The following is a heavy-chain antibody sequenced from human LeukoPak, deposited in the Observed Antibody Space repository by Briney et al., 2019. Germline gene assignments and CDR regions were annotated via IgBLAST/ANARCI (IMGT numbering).Heavy chain of an antibody. CDR1: GYTFTGYY. J-gene: IGHJ4*02. D-gene: IGHD3-22*01. V-gene: IGHV1-2*02. Sequence: ASVKVSCKASGYTFTGYYMHWVRQAPGQGLEWMGWINPNSGGTNYAQKFQGRVTMTRNTSISTAYMELSSLRSEDTAVYYCARVPSYYYDSSGYSWGQGTLVTVSS. CDR3: ARVPSYYYDSSGYS. CDR2: INPNSGGT.